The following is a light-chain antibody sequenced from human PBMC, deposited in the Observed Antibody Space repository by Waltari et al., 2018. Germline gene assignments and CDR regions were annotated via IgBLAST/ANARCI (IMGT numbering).Light chain of an antibody. V-gene: IGLV2-14*01. CDR1: RSAVGGYYY. CDR3: ISYSSATPGNVV. J-gene: IGLJ2*01. Sequence: SALTQPASVSGSLGQSITFSCTGTRSAVGGYYYVAWYQQHPGKAPKLMIHDVSNRPSGVSIRFSGSKSGNTASLTISGLQADDEADYYCISYSSATPGNVVIGGGTKLTVL. CDR2: DVS.